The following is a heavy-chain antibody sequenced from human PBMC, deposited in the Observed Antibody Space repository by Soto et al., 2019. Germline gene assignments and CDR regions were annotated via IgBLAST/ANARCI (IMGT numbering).Heavy chain of an antibody. CDR3: ARVQLAGGWGLGV. D-gene: IGHD1-1*01. CDR1: GFPFRGSG. CDR2: ISSDGRKE. V-gene: IGHV3-30*06. Sequence: QVRLEESGGGVVQPGRSLRLSCVTPGFPFRGSGMHWVRQAPAKGLEWVAVISSDGRKELYINSGKGRFTVSRDNSKNMFYLEMNSVRVEDTATYHCARVQLAGGWGLGVWGQGTTVTVTS. J-gene: IGHJ6*02.